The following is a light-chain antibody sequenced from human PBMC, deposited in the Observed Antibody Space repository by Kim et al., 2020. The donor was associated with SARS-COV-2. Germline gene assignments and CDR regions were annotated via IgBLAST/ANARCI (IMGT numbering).Light chain of an antibody. V-gene: IGLV1-40*01. CDR3: QSYDSSLSGV. Sequence: GRRVTSSCTGSSSNIGAGYDVHWYQQLPGTAPKLLIYGNSNRPSGVPDRFSGSKSGTSASLAITGLQAEDEADYYCQSYDSSLSGVFGGGTQLTVL. CDR1: SSNIGAGYD. J-gene: IGLJ3*02. CDR2: GNS.